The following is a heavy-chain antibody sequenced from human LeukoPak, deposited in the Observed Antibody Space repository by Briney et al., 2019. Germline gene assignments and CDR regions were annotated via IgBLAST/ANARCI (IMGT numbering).Heavy chain of an antibody. CDR1: GYTFTSYG. Sequence: ASVKVSCKASGYTFTSYGISWVRQAPGQGLEWMGWISAYNGNTNYAQKLQDRVTMTTDTSTSTAYMELRSLRSDDTAVCYCAREIGPIQLHLWGSAFDSWGQGTLVTVSS. V-gene: IGHV1-18*01. CDR3: AREIGPIQLHLWGSAFDS. D-gene: IGHD5-18*01. J-gene: IGHJ4*02. CDR2: ISAYNGNT.